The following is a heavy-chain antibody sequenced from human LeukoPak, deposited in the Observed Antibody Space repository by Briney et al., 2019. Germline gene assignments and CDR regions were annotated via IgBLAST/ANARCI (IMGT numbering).Heavy chain of an antibody. J-gene: IGHJ4*02. CDR1: GFAVSANY. D-gene: IGHD1-26*01. Sequence: PGGSLRLSCAASGFAVSANYMTRVRQAPGRGLEWVSVIYSGGTTYYADSVKGRFTISRDNSKNTVYLQMNSLRAEDTAVYYCAKDLDSGSYSNPGDYWGQGTLVTVSS. V-gene: IGHV3-53*01. CDR2: IYSGGTT. CDR3: AKDLDSGSYSNPGDY.